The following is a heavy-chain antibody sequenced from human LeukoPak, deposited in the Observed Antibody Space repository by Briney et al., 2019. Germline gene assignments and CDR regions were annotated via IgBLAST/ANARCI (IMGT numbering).Heavy chain of an antibody. V-gene: IGHV3-7*01. Sequence: GGSLRLSXAASGFTFSSYWMSWVRQAPGKGLEWVANIKQDGSEKYYVDSVKGRFTISRDNAKNSLYLQMNSLRAEDTAVYYCARPGIAVAGTYAFDIWGQGTMVTVSS. CDR1: GFTFSSYW. CDR2: IKQDGSEK. D-gene: IGHD6-19*01. J-gene: IGHJ3*02. CDR3: ARPGIAVAGTYAFDI.